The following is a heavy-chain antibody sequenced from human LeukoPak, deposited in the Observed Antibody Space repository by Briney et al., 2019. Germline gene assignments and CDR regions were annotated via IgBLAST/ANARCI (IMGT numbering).Heavy chain of an antibody. CDR3: ARGSGSQTRDFDY. D-gene: IGHD1-26*01. CDR1: GGSFSGYY. V-gene: IGHV4-34*01. J-gene: IGHJ4*02. CDR2: INHSGST. Sequence: SETLSLTCVVYGGSFSGYYWSWIRQPPGKGLEWIGEINHSGSTNYNPSLKSRVTVSVDTSKNQFSLKLSSVTAADTAVYYCARGSGSQTRDFDYWGQGTLVTVSS.